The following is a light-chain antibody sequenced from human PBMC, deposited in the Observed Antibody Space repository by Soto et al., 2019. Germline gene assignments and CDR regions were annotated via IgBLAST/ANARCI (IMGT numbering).Light chain of an antibody. CDR3: SSFVAANNYWV. Sequence: QSVLTQPPSASGSPGRSVTISCTGTSSDVGGYDYVSWFQQHPGKAPKLIIYEVTKRPSGVPDRFSPSKSGNTASLTVSGLQAEDEADYYCSSFVAANNYWVFGGGTNLTVL. CDR1: SSDVGGYDY. J-gene: IGLJ3*02. CDR2: EVT. V-gene: IGLV2-8*01.